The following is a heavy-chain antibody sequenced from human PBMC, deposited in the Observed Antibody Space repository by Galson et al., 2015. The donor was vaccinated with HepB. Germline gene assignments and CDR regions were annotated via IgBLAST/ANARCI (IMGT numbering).Heavy chain of an antibody. CDR3: ARDRCCYSDYVPDYFDY. V-gene: IGHV4-59*01. J-gene: IGHJ4*02. Sequence: ETLSLTCTVSGGSISTYYWSWIRQSPGKGLEWIGSIYYTGSTNFNPSLKSRVTISVDTSKSQFSLKLTSVTAADTAIYYCARDRCCYSDYVPDYFDYWGQGILVTVSS. D-gene: IGHD4-11*01. CDR2: IYYTGST. CDR1: GGSISTYY.